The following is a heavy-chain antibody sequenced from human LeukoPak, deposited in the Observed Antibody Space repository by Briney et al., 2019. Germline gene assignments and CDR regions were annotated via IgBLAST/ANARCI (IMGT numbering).Heavy chain of an antibody. CDR1: GFSFSRYS. J-gene: IGHJ4*01. CDR3: ARAGQEWFGELGFDQ. CDR2: IKQDGSEK. D-gene: IGHD3-10*01. V-gene: IGHV3-7*01. Sequence: GGSLRLSCAASGFSFSRYSMSWVRQAPGKGLEWVANIKQDGSEKNYVESVKGRFTISRDNAKNSLYLQTNSLRAEDTAVYYCARAGQEWFGELGFDQWGHGTLVIVSS.